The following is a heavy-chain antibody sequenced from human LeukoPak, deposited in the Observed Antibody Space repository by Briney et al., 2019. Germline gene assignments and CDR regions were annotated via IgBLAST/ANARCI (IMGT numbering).Heavy chain of an antibody. CDR1: GYSFTSYW. V-gene: IGHV5-51*01. J-gene: IGHJ6*04. CDR2: IYPGDSDT. CDR3: GRRQEPGHPMDV. D-gene: IGHD1-14*01. Sequence: GESLKISCKGSGYSFTSYWIGWVRQMPGKGLEWMGIIYPGDSDTRYSPSFQGQVTLSADKSISTAYLQGSSLKASDTATYYCGRRQEPGHPMDVWGKGTTVTASS.